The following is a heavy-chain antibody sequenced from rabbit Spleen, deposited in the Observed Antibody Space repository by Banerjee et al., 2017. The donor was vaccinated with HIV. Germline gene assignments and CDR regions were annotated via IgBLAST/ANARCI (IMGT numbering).Heavy chain of an antibody. J-gene: IGHJ4*01. D-gene: IGHD4-2*01. CDR3: ARDDDGKSVRYYFAL. V-gene: IGHV1S40*01. Sequence: QSLEESGGGLVQPGGSLKLSCKASGFDFSSYGVSWVRQAPGKGLEWIGYIDPLFGATYYASWVNGRFTISKTSSTTVTLQMTSLTAADTATYFCARDDDGKSVRYYFALWGQGTLVTVS. CDR2: IDPLFGAT. CDR1: GFDFSSYG.